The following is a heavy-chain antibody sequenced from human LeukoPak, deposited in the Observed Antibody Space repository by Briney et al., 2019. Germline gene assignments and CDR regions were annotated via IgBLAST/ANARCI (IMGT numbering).Heavy chain of an antibody. CDR1: GGSISSNRYY. J-gene: IGHJ4*02. CDR2: IYYSGST. D-gene: IGHD3-22*01. Sequence: PSETLSLTCTVSGGSISSNRYYWGWIRQPPGKGLEWIGYIYYSGSTYYNPSLKSRVTISVDTSKNQFSLKLSSVTAADTAVYYCARVGDAYYYDSSGSFDYWGQGTLVTVSS. V-gene: IGHV4-30-4*08. CDR3: ARVGDAYYYDSSGSFDY.